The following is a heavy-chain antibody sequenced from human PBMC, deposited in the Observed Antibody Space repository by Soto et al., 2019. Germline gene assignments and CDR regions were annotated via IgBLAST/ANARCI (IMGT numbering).Heavy chain of an antibody. CDR1: GYTFTSYY. J-gene: IGHJ4*02. CDR3: AADPSYYYDSSGYSDY. CDR2: INPSGGST. D-gene: IGHD3-22*01. Sequence: GASVKVSCKASGYTFTSYYMHWVRQAPGQGLEWMGIINPSGGSTSYAQKFQGRVTMTRDASTSTAYMELSSLRSEDTAVYYCAADPSYYYDSSGYSDYWGQGTLVTVSS. V-gene: IGHV1-46*01.